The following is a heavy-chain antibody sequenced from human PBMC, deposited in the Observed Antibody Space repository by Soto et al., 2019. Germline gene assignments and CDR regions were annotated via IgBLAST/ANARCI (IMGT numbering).Heavy chain of an antibody. CDR2: TRNKANSYTT. V-gene: IGHV3-72*01. CDR3: ARGPPAAIPLGYYYGMDV. CDR1: GFTFSDHY. Sequence: EVQLVESGGGLVQPGGSLRLSCAASGFTFSDHYMDWVRQAPGKGLEWVGRTRNKANSYTTEYAASVKGRFTISRDDSKTSLYRQRNSLKTEDTAVYYCARGPPAAIPLGYYYGMDVWGQGTTVTVSS. J-gene: IGHJ6*02. D-gene: IGHD2-2*01.